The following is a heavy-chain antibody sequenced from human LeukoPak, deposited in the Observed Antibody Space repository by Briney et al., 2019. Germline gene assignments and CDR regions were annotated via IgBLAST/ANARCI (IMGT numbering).Heavy chain of an antibody. CDR1: AGSSSSYY. CDR3: ASENYGDYVNY. CDR2: IYTSGST. Sequence: SETLSLTCTVSAGSSSSYYWRWIRQPAGNELKWIGGIYTSGSTNDHHSLKSRLTMSVDTSKNQFSLRLSSVTAGDTGVYYCASENYGDYVNYWGQGTLVTVST. V-gene: IGHV4-4*07. J-gene: IGHJ4*02. D-gene: IGHD4-17*01.